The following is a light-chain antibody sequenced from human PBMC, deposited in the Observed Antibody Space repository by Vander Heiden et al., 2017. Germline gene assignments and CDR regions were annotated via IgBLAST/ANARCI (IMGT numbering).Light chain of an antibody. Sequence: DIVMTQSPDSLTLSLGERATINCKSSQSVLYSSNNKNYLTWYQHKPGQPPKLLIYWTSTRESGVPDRFSGSGSGTDFTLTISSLQAEDVAVYYCQQYLTPPYTFGQGTKLEIK. J-gene: IGKJ2*01. CDR3: QQYLTPPYT. V-gene: IGKV4-1*01. CDR2: WTS. CDR1: QSVLYSSNNKNY.